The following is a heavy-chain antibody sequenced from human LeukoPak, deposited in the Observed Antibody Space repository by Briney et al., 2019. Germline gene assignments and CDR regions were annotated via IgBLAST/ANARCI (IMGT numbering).Heavy chain of an antibody. D-gene: IGHD3-10*01. J-gene: IGHJ4*02. CDR1: KFTFSSYS. CDR3: ARDLGSIVDY. Sequence: GGSLRLSCAASKFTFSSYSMNWVRQAPGKGLEWVSSISSSSSYIYYADSVKGRFTISRDNAKNSLYLQVNSLRAEDTAVYYCARDLGSIVDYWGQGTLVTVSP. CDR2: ISSSSSYI. V-gene: IGHV3-21*01.